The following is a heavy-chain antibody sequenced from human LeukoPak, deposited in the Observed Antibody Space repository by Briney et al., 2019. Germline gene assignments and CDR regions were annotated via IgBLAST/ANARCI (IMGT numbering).Heavy chain of an antibody. CDR1: GGTFSSYT. CDR3: ARGREILYSFDY. Sequence: SVKVSCKASGGTFSSYTISWWRRDPGQGLEWRGRVIPILGIANYAQKFQGRVTITADKSTSTLYMELSSLRAEDTAVYYCARGREILYSFDYWGQGTLVTVSS. D-gene: IGHD5-24*01. J-gene: IGHJ4*02. V-gene: IGHV1-69*02. CDR2: VIPILGIA.